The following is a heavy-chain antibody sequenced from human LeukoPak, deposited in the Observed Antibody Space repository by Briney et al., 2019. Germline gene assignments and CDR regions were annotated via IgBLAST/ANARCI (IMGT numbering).Heavy chain of an antibody. CDR2: IAFNGNVQ. J-gene: IGHJ5*02. D-gene: IGHD2/OR15-2a*01. Sequence: PGGSLRLSCAASGFTFSSYTMHWARQAPGKGLEWVSFIAFNGNVQKYAGSVKGRFTISRDNSKNILYLQMNGLRIDDTAVYYCARERSTTSKYFDPWGQGTLVTVSS. V-gene: IGHV3-30*04. CDR3: ARERSTTSKYFDP. CDR1: GFTFSSYT.